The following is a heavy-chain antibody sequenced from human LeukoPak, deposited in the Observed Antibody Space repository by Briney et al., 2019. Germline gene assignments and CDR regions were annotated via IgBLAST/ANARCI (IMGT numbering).Heavy chain of an antibody. CDR1: GFTFSSYE. CDR2: ISSSGSTI. D-gene: IGHD1-20*01. CDR3: ARDGPDLLTGTTFVYSFDY. V-gene: IGHV3-48*03. Sequence: GGSLRLSCAASGFTFSSYEMNWVRQAPGKGLEWVSYISSSGSTIYYADSVKGRFTISRDNAKNSLYLQMNSLRAEDTAVYYCARDGPDLLTGTTFVYSFDYWGQGTLVTVSS. J-gene: IGHJ4*02.